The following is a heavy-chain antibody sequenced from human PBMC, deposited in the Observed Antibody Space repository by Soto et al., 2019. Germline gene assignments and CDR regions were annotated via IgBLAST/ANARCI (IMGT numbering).Heavy chain of an antibody. Sequence: QVQLVESGGGVVQPGRSLRLSCAASGFTFSSYGMHWVRQAPGKGLEWVTVISYDGNVAYYADSVKGRFTNSRDNSKNTLYLQLNSLRTEDTAMYCCEKEGPITNWDFEYWGQGTRVTVSS. CDR2: ISYDGNVA. CDR3: EKEGPITNWDFEY. CDR1: GFTFSSYG. V-gene: IGHV3-30*18. D-gene: IGHD1-1*01. J-gene: IGHJ4*02.